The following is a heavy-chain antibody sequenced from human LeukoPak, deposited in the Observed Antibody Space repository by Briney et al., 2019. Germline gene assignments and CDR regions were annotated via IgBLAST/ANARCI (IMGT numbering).Heavy chain of an antibody. CDR3: ARDKVQRWLQGDAFDI. J-gene: IGHJ3*02. CDR1: GGTFSSYA. CDR2: IIPIFGTA. V-gene: IGHV1-69*13. D-gene: IGHD5-24*01. Sequence: SVKVSCKASGGTFSSYAISWVRQAPGQGLEWMGGIIPIFGTANYAEKFQGRVTITADESTNTAYMELSSLRSEDTAVYYCARDKVQRWLQGDAFDIWGQGTMVTVSS.